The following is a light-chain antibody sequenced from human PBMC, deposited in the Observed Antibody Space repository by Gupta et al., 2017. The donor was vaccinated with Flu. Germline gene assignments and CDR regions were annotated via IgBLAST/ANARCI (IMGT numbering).Light chain of an antibody. CDR1: DGDIGDHNL. V-gene: IGLV2-11*03. CDR3: CSYGYDNNLL. J-gene: IGLJ3*02. Sequence: TLEGTGGDGDIGDHNLGPCYQQHTANGPKLIVHDGSKRPSWVSDRFSGSKSGYKASLTISGLQSEDEADYYCCSYGYDNNLLFGGGTRLIVL. CDR2: DGS.